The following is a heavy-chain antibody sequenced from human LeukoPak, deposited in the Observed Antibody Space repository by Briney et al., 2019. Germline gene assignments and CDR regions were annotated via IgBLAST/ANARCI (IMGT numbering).Heavy chain of an antibody. V-gene: IGHV3-21*01. Sequence: GGSLRLSCAASGFTFSSYSMNWVRQAPGKGLEWVSSISSSSSYIYYADSVKGRFTISRDNAKNSLYLQMNSLRAEDTAVYYCARGRYCSGGSCWAGGYFDYWGQGTLVTVSS. J-gene: IGHJ4*02. CDR2: ISSSSSYI. D-gene: IGHD2-15*01. CDR3: ARGRYCSGGSCWAGGYFDY. CDR1: GFTFSSYS.